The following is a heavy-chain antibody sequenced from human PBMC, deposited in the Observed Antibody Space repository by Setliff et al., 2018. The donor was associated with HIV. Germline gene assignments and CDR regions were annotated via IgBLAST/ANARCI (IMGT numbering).Heavy chain of an antibody. J-gene: IGHJ6*03. D-gene: IGHD4-4*01. V-gene: IGHV4-39*07. Sequence: PSETLSLTCPVSGGSISSSSYYWGWIRQPPGKGLEWIVSIYHSGSTYYNPSLKSRVTISVDTSKNQFSLKLSSVTAADTAVYYCARDLSNSELYYFFYMDVWGKGTTVTVSS. CDR3: ARDLSNSELYYFFYMDV. CDR1: GGSISSSSYY. CDR2: IYHSGST.